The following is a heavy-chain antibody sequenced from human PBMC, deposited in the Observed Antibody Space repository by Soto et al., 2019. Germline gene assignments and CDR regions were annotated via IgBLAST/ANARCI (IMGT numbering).Heavy chain of an antibody. Sequence: ASVQVSCKASGYTFTSYYMHWVRQAPGQGLEWMGIINPSGGSTRYAQEFQGRVTVTRDTSTSAVYMELSSLRSEDTAVYYCARENRYESSGLGRGHAFDLWGKGSMVTDSS. CDR2: INPSGGST. CDR3: ARENRYESSGLGRGHAFDL. CDR1: GYTFTSYY. J-gene: IGHJ3*01. V-gene: IGHV1-46*01. D-gene: IGHD3-22*01.